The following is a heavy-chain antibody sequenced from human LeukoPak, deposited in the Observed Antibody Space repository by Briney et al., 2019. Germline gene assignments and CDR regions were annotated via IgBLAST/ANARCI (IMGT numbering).Heavy chain of an antibody. CDR3: ARGTTGY. CDR2: ISYDGSNK. J-gene: IGHJ4*02. D-gene: IGHD1-1*01. CDR1: GFTFSSYA. Sequence: GGSLRLSCAASGFTFSSYAMHWVRQAPGKGLEWVAVISYDGSNKYYADSVKGRFTISRDNSKNTLYLQMNSLRAEDTAVYYCARGTTGYWGQGTLVTVSS. V-gene: IGHV3-30-3*01.